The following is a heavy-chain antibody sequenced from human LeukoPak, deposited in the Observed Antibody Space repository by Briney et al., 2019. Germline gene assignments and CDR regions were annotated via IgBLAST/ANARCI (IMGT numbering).Heavy chain of an antibody. CDR3: ARENWAPYD. V-gene: IGHV3-7*01. CDR2: LKQDGRER. J-gene: IGHJ4*02. CDR1: GFTLTKYW. D-gene: IGHD3-3*01. Sequence: GGPLRLPCAASGFTLTKYWMTWGRQSPGKGREWVAKLKQDGRERNYVDTVQRRCIPARDNAKDLLYLQMNSLRAEATAVYYCARENWAPYDWGQGTLVPVSS.